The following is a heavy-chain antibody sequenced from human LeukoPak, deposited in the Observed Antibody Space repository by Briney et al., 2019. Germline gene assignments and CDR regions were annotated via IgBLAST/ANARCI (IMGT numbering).Heavy chain of an antibody. CDR1: GGSFSGYY. J-gene: IGHJ5*02. Sequence: SETLSLTCAVYGGSFSGYYWSWIRQPPGKGLEWIGEINRSGSTNYNPSLKSRVTISVDTSKNQFSLKLSSVTAADTAVYYCARGRYFDWSRRTVSWFDPWGQGTLVTVSS. CDR2: INRSGST. CDR3: ARGRYFDWSRRTVSWFDP. V-gene: IGHV4-34*01. D-gene: IGHD3-9*01.